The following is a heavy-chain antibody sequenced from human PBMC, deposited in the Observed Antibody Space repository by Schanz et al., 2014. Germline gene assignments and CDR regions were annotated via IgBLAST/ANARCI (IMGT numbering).Heavy chain of an antibody. CDR1: GFTFSSYS. Sequence: EVQLLESGGGLVQPGGSLRLSCTASGFTFSSYSMNWVRQAPGKGLEWVSYVSRSTPDIYYADSVKGRFTMSRDNAKNSLYLEMNSLRAEDTALYYCARDRRNADLDYWGQGTLVTVSS. CDR2: VSRSTPDI. V-gene: IGHV3-48*01. D-gene: IGHD1-1*01. J-gene: IGHJ4*02. CDR3: ARDRRNADLDY.